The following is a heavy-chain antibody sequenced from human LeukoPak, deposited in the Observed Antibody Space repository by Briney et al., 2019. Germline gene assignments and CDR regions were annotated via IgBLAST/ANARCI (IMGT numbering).Heavy chain of an antibody. CDR3: ARDTGDSSGYFPSFGY. Sequence: SETLSLTCSVSGASINSYYWSWIRQPPGKGLEWIGYIYYSGSTNYNPSLKSRVTISVDTSKNQFSLKLSSVTAADTAVYYCARDTGDSSGYFPSFGYWGQGTLVTVSS. CDR1: GASINSYY. CDR2: IYYSGST. D-gene: IGHD3-22*01. V-gene: IGHV4-59*01. J-gene: IGHJ4*02.